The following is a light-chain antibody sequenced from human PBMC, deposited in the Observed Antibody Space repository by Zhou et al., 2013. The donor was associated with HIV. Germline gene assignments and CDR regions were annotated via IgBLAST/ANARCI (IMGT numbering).Light chain of an antibody. CDR3: QQRDSLPWT. Sequence: DIQMTQSPSSLSASVGDRVTITCQASQDINNYLNWYQQRPGKAPKLLIYDTSNLETGVPSRFSGSGSGTHFTLTITSMQPEDVATYFCQQRDSLPWTFGQGTKVDVK. CDR1: QDINNY. J-gene: IGKJ1*01. V-gene: IGKV1-33*01. CDR2: DTS.